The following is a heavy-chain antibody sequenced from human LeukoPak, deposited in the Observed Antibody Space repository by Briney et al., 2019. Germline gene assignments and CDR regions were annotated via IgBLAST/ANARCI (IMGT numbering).Heavy chain of an antibody. Sequence: ASVKVSCKASGGTFSSYAISWVRQAPGQGLEWMGGIIPIFGTANYAQKFQGRVTITADESTSTAYMELRSLRSDDTAVYYCAREPWGGYSYVPSSWDYWGQGTLVTVSS. D-gene: IGHD5-18*01. CDR2: IIPIFGTA. CDR3: AREPWGGYSYVPSSWDY. CDR1: GGTFSSYA. J-gene: IGHJ4*02. V-gene: IGHV1-69*13.